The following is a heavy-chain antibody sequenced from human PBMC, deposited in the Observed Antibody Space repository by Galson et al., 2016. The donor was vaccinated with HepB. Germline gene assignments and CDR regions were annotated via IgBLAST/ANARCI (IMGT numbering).Heavy chain of an antibody. Sequence: LSLTCTVSGGSISIYSYHWAWMRQPPGKGLEWIASVHHTGSTPYNPSLKGRVTISVDTSKNEFSLKLNSVIAADTAVYYCARGSVDTGRYYSYYLAVWGKGTRVTVSS. CDR3: ARGSVDTGRYYSYYLAV. CDR1: GGSISIYSYH. J-gene: IGHJ6*03. V-gene: IGHV4-39*01. CDR2: VHHTGST. D-gene: IGHD3-10*01.